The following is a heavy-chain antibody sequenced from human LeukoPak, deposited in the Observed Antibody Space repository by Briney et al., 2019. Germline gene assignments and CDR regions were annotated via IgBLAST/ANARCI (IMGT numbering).Heavy chain of an antibody. D-gene: IGHD1-26*01. V-gene: IGHV1-46*01. CDR2: INPSGGST. CDR1: GYTFTSYY. CDR3: ARDGTNVYSGSNPFDY. J-gene: IGHJ4*02. Sequence: ASVKVSCKASGYTFTSYYMHWVRQPPGQGLEWMGIINPSGGSTSYAQKFQGRVTKTRDMSTSTVYMELSSLRSEDTAVYYCARDGTNVYSGSNPFDYWGQGTLVTVSS.